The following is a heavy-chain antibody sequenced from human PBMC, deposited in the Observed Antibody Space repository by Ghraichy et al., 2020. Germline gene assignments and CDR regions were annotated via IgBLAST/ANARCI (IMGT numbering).Heavy chain of an antibody. D-gene: IGHD3-22*01. CDR1: GYTFTSYG. CDR2: ISAYNGTT. Sequence: ASVKVSCKASGYTFTSYGISWVRQAPGQGLEWMVWISAYNGTTNYAQKLQGRVTMTTDTSTSTAYMELRSLRSDDTAVYYCARVHYDSSGYYPAEFDYWGQGTLVTVSS. CDR3: ARVHYDSSGYYPAEFDY. J-gene: IGHJ4*02. V-gene: IGHV1-18*04.